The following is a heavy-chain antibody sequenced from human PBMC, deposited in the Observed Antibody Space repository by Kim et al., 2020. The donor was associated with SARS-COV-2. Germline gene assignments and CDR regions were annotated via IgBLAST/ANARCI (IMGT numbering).Heavy chain of an antibody. V-gene: IGHV4-59*10. J-gene: IGHJ4*02. CDR3: ATYNSVYYYN. Sequence: ENPIYNPSLKSRVPMSVDTSNNQFSLILTSVTAADTAVYYCATYNSVYYYNWGQGTLVTVSS. CDR2: ENP. D-gene: IGHD3-22*01.